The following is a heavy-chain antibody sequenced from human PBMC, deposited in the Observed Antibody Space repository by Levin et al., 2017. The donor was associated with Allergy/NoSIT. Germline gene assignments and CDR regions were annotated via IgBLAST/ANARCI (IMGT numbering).Heavy chain of an antibody. J-gene: IGHJ1*01. CDR2: ISYDGSNK. D-gene: IGHD3-10*01. V-gene: IGHV3-30*04. CDR3: TKFSGYYGSFQH. Sequence: GGSLRLSCAASGFTFSSYAMHWVRQAPGKGLEWVAVISYDGSNKYYADSVKGRFTISRDNSKNTLYLQMNSLRAEDTAVYYCTKFSGYYGSFQHWGQGTLVTVSS. CDR1: GFTFSSYA.